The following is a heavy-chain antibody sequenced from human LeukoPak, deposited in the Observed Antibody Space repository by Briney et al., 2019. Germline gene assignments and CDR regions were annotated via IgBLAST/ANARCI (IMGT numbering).Heavy chain of an antibody. Sequence: GGSLRLSCAASGFTFSDYYMSWIRQAPGKGLGWVSYISSSGSTIYYADSVKGRFTISRDNAKNSLYLQMNSLRAEDTAVYYCAREQQLYDSSGYYPDHDAFDIWGQGTMVTVSS. J-gene: IGHJ3*02. V-gene: IGHV3-11*01. CDR1: GFTFSDYY. D-gene: IGHD3-22*01. CDR3: AREQQLYDSSGYYPDHDAFDI. CDR2: ISSSGSTI.